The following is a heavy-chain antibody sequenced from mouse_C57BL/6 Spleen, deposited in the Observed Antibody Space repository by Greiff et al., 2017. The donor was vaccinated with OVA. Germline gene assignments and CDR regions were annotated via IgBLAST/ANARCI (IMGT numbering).Heavy chain of an antibody. CDR1: GYTFTDYY. D-gene: IGHD2-5*01. J-gene: IGHJ1*03. CDR2: INPNNGGT. Sequence: VQLQQSGPELVKPGASVKISCKASGYTFTDYYMNWVKQSHGKSLEWIGDINPNNGGTSYNQKFKGKATLTVDKSSSTAYMELRSLTSEDSAVYYCAPYYSNGYFDVWGTGTTVTVSS. V-gene: IGHV1-26*01. CDR3: APYYSNGYFDV.